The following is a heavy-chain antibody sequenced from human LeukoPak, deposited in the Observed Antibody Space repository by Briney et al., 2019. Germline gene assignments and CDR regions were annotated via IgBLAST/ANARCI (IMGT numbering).Heavy chain of an antibody. J-gene: IGHJ4*02. V-gene: IGHV3-23*01. D-gene: IGHD1-26*01. CDR3: EKGGINSLDY. CDR1: GFTFSSYA. CDR2: ISGSGGGT. Sequence: GGSLRLSCAASGFTFSSYAMSWVRQAPGKGLEWASGISGSGGGTHYADSVKGRFTISRDNSKNTLDLQMNSLRAEDTAVYYWEKGGINSLDYGGQEPLVPVSS.